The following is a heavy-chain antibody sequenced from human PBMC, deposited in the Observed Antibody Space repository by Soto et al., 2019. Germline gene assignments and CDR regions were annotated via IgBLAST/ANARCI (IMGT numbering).Heavy chain of an antibody. CDR1: GDSISSADYY. Sequence: LSLTCTVSGDSISSADYYWSWIRQTPGKGLEWIGHIFYSGTTYYNPSLKSRLTISVDTSKNHFSLRLTSVTAADTAVYYCARDLWVEPELYYYGMDVWGQGTTVTVSS. J-gene: IGHJ6*02. D-gene: IGHD1-1*01. CDR2: IFYSGTT. V-gene: IGHV4-30-4*01. CDR3: ARDLWVEPELYYYGMDV.